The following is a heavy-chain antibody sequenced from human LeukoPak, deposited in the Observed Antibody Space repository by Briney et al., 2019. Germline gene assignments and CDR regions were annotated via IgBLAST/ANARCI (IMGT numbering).Heavy chain of an antibody. Sequence: ASVKVSCKASGYTFTSYAMHWVRQAPGQRLEWMGWINAGNGNTKYSQKFQGRVTITRDTSASTAYMELRSLRSDDTAVYYCARGGIAVAGRRRPFDYWGQGTLVTVSS. D-gene: IGHD6-19*01. V-gene: IGHV1-3*01. CDR2: INAGNGNT. J-gene: IGHJ4*02. CDR3: ARGGIAVAGRRRPFDY. CDR1: GYTFTSYA.